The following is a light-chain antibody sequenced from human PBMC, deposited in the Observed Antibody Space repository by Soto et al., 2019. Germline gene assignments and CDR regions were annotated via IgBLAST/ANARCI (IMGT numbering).Light chain of an antibody. CDR1: SGHSSYA. CDR2: LNSDGSH. CDR3: QTWEPGIRD. V-gene: IGLV4-69*01. J-gene: IGLJ2*01. Sequence: QAVVTQSPSASASLGASVKLTCTLSSGHSSYAIAWHQQQPEKGPRYLMKLNSDGSHSKGDGIPDRFSGSSSGAERYLTIPGPHSEGGADNASQTWEPGIRDFGGGSKLT.